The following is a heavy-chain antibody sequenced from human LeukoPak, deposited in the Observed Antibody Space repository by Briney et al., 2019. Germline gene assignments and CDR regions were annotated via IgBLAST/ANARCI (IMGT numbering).Heavy chain of an antibody. J-gene: IGHJ5*02. Sequence: SETLSLTCTVSGGSISSSSYYWGWIRQPPGKGLEWIGSIYYSGSTYYNPSLKSRVTISVDTSKNQFSLKLSPVAAADTAVYYCARCVPGENWFDPWGQGTLVTVSS. CDR1: GGSISSSSYY. V-gene: IGHV4-39*01. CDR3: ARCVPGENWFDP. CDR2: IYYSGST. D-gene: IGHD2-2*01.